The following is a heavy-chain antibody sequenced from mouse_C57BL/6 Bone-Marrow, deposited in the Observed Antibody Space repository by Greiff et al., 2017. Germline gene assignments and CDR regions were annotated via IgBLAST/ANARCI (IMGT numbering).Heavy chain of an antibody. J-gene: IGHJ1*03. CDR2: IDPSDSYT. CDR1: GYTFTSYW. Sequence: QVQLQQPGAELVRPGTSVKLSCKASGYTFTSYWMHWVKQRPGQGLEWIGVIDPSDSYTNYNQKFKGKATFTVDTSSSTAYMQLSSLTSEYSAVYYCARDFMCGSSNWYFDVWGTGTTVTVSS. D-gene: IGHD1-1*01. V-gene: IGHV1-59*01. CDR3: ARDFMCGSSNWYFDV.